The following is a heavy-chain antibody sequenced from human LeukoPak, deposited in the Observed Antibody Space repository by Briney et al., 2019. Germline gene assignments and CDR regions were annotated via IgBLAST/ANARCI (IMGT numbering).Heavy chain of an antibody. CDR3: AKELYYYDSSGYFFDY. CDR2: INSDGSST. D-gene: IGHD3-22*01. Sequence: GGSLRLSCAASGFTFSSYWMHWVRQAPGKGLVWVSRINSDGSSTSYADSVKGRFTISRDNSKNTLYLQMNSLRAEDTAVYYCAKELYYYDSSGYFFDYWGQGTLVTVSS. V-gene: IGHV3-74*01. CDR1: GFTFSSYW. J-gene: IGHJ4*02.